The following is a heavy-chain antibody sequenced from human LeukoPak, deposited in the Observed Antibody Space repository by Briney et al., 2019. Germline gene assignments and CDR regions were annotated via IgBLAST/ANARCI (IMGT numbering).Heavy chain of an antibody. V-gene: IGHV4-34*01. CDR3: ARGPDARWGPRVEDY. J-gene: IGHJ4*02. Sequence: SETLSLTCAVYGGSFSGYYWSWIRQPPGKGLEWIGEINHSGSTNYNPSLKSRVTISVDTSKNQLSLKLSSVTAADTAVYYCARGPDARWGPRVEDYWGQGTLVTVSS. CDR2: INHSGST. D-gene: IGHD2-21*02. CDR1: GGSFSGYY.